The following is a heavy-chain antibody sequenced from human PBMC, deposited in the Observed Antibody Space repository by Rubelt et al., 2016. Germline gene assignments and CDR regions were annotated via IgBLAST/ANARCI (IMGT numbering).Heavy chain of an antibody. CDR3: AIGSGYSYFFDY. CDR2: IYYSGST. CDR1: GGSVSSGSYY. J-gene: IGHJ4*02. V-gene: IGHV4-61*01. D-gene: IGHD3-3*01. Sequence: QVQLQESGPGLVKPSETLSLTCTVSGGSVSSGSYYWSWIRQPPGKGLEWIGYIYYSGSTNYNPSPKSRVTISVDTSKNQFSLKLSSVTAADTAVYYCAIGSGYSYFFDYWGQGTLVTVSS.